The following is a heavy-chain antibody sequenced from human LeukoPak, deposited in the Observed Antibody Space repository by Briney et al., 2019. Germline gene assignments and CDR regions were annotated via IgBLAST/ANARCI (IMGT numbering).Heavy chain of an antibody. CDR2: IYYSGST. CDR3: ARIGHEDYYFDY. J-gene: IGHJ4*02. CDR1: GGSISSYY. V-gene: IGHV4-59*01. Sequence: SETLSLTCTVSGGSISSYYWSWIRQPPGKGLEWIGYIYYSGSTNYNPSLKSRVTISVDTSKDQFSLKLSSVTAADTAVYYCARIGHEDYYFDYWGQGTLVTVSS.